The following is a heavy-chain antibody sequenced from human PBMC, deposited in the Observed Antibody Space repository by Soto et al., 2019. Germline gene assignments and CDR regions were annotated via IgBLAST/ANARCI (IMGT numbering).Heavy chain of an antibody. V-gene: IGHV4-59*12. CDR1: GDSISSYY. CDR2: LYYGRSA. Sequence: SETLSLTCAVSGDSISSYYCMWIRQPPGKGMESIGYLYYGRSANYNPYLKSRVTLSVDTSTNQYSLKLTSVTAADTAVYYCARGYSSGYLRKWFDPWGQGTLVTVSS. D-gene: IGHD3-22*01. J-gene: IGHJ5*02. CDR3: ARGYSSGYLRKWFDP.